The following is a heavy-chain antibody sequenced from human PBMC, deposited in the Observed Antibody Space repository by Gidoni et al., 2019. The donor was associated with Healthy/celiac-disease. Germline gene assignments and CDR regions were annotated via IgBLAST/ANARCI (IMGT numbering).Heavy chain of an antibody. CDR1: GGPSSSYY. D-gene: IGHD4-17*01. V-gene: IGHV4-4*07. Sequence: QVQLQESAPGLVKPSETLSLTGTGSGGPSSSYYWSWIRQPAGKGLQWIGRIYTSGRTNYKPSHKSRVTMSVDTSKNQFSLKLSSVTAADTAVYYCAREGDYAEGFAYWGQGTLVTVSS. J-gene: IGHJ4*02. CDR2: IYTSGRT. CDR3: AREGDYAEGFAY.